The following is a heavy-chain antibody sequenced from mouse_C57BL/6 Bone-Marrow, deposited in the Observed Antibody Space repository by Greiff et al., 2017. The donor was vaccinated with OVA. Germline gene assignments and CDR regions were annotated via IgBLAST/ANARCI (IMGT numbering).Heavy chain of an antibody. V-gene: IGHV5-4*01. J-gene: IGHJ2*01. CDR2: ISDGGSYT. CDR1: GFTFSSYA. Sequence: EVKLVESGGGLVKPGGSLKLSCAASGFTFSSYAMSWVRQTPEKRLEWVATISDGGSYTYYPDNVKGRFIISRDNAKNNLYLQMSHLKSEDTAMYYCARDQLTGTRGYYFDYWGQGTTLTVSS. CDR3: ARDQLTGTRGYYFDY. D-gene: IGHD4-1*01.